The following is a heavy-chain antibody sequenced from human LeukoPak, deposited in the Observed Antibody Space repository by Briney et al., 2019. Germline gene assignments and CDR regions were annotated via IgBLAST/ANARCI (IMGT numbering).Heavy chain of an antibody. CDR1: GYTFTSYS. V-gene: IGHV1-18*03. CDR2: ISAYNSNT. CDR3: ARGDYFEY. Sequence: ASVKVSCEASGYTFTSYSISWGCQGPRQGRVWLGWISAYNSNTNYAQKLQGRVTMTTDTSTSTAYMELRSLRSDGMAVYYCARGDYFEYWGQGTLVTVYS. J-gene: IGHJ4*02.